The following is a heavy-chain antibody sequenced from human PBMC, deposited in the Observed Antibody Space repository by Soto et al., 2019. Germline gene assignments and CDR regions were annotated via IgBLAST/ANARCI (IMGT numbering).Heavy chain of an antibody. D-gene: IGHD1-1*01. CDR3: LRDQRHWNEFADQ. V-gene: IGHV3-74*01. CDR2: ISQDGTIA. J-gene: IGHJ4*02. Sequence: VQLVESGGALVQPGGSLRLSCAASGFAFGSYWMHWVRQAPGKGLVWVSRISQDGTIATQADSVKGRFTISRDNAKNSLYLQMKSLRADDTAVYFCLRDQRHWNEFADQWGQGTLVTVSS. CDR1: GFAFGSYW.